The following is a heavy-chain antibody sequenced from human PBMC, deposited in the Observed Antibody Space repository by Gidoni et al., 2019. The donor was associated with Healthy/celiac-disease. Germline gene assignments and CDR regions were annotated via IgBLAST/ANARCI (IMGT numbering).Heavy chain of an antibody. Sequence: QVQLQQWGAGLLKPSETLSLTCAVYGGSFRGYYWSWIRQPPGKGLEWIGEINHSGSTNYNPSLKSRVTISVDTSKNQFSLKLSSVTAADTAVYYCARGGGGPGGVATMFYSWGQGTMVTVSS. V-gene: IGHV4-34*01. CDR2: INHSGST. CDR3: ARGGGGPGGVATMFYS. D-gene: IGHD5-12*01. J-gene: IGHJ3*02. CDR1: GGSFRGYY.